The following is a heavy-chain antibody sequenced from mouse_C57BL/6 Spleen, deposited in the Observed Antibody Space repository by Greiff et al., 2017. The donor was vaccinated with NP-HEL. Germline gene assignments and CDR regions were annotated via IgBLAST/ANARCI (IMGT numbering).Heavy chain of an antibody. CDR2: ISYDGSK. CDR1: GYSITSGYY. D-gene: IGHD4-1*02. V-gene: IGHV3-6*01. Sequence: DVKLQESGPGLVKPSQSLSLTCSVTGYSITSGYYWNWIRQFPGNKLEWMGYISYDGSKNYNPSLKNRISITRDTSKNQFFLKLNSVTTEDTATYYCARVQLAYAMDYWGQGTSVTVAS. CDR3: ARVQLAYAMDY. J-gene: IGHJ4*01.